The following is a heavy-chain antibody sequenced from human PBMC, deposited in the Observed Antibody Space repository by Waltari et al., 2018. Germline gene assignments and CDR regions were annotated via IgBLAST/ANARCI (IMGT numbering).Heavy chain of an antibody. J-gene: IGHJ4*02. V-gene: IGHV3-23*01. CDR2: ISNSGGDT. D-gene: IGHD3-16*01. CDR3: AKDHGVAY. CDR1: GPTFSIFA. Sequence: QLLESGGGLVQPGGSLRLSCSASGPTFSIFAMSGVRQAPGKGLEWVSGISNSGGDTYYTDSVKGRFTISRDNSKKTLYLQMNSLRVEDTAVYYCAKDHGVAYWGQGTLVTVSS.